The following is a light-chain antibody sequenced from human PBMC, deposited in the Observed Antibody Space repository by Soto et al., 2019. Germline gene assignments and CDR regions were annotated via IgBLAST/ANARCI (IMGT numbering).Light chain of an antibody. Sequence: DIQMTQSPSTLSASVGDRVTITCRASQSISSWLAWYQQKPGKAPKLLIYKASSLESGVPSRFSGSGSGTEFTLTISSLQPDDFATYYCRQHDTYPITFGQGTRLDIK. J-gene: IGKJ5*01. CDR2: KAS. V-gene: IGKV1-5*03. CDR1: QSISSW. CDR3: RQHDTYPIT.